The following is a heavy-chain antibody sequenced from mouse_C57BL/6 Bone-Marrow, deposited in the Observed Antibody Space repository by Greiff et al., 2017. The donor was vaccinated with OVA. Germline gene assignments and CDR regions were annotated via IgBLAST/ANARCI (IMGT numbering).Heavy chain of an antibody. CDR1: GYTFTSYW. CDR2: IDPNSGGT. CDR3: AREGTSLNWDWYFDV. J-gene: IGHJ1*03. V-gene: IGHV1-72*01. Sequence: QVQLQQPGAELVKPGASVKLSCKASGYTFTSYWMHWVKQRPGRGLEWIGRIDPNSGGTKYNEKFKSKATLTVDKPSSTAYRQLSSLTSEDSAVYYCAREGTSLNWDWYFDVWGTGTTVTVSS. D-gene: IGHD4-1*01.